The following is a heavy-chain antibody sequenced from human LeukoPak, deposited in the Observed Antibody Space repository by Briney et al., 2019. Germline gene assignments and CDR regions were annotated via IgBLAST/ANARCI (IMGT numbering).Heavy chain of an antibody. CDR2: ISSSSSYI. D-gene: IGHD6-13*01. Sequence: GGSLRLSCAASGFTFSSYSMNWVRQAPGKGLEWVSSISSSSSYIYYADSVKGRFTISRDNAKNSLYLQMNSLRAEDTAVYYCARDRAAAGIFDYWGQGTLVTVS. J-gene: IGHJ4*02. V-gene: IGHV3-21*01. CDR3: ARDRAAAGIFDY. CDR1: GFTFSSYS.